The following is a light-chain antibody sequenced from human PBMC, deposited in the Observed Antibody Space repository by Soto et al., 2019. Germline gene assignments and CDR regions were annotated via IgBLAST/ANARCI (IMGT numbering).Light chain of an antibody. CDR3: SSYTSDNRDYV. Sequence: QSALTQPPSASGSPGQSVTISCTGTTSDVGGYNYVSWYQQHPGKAPKVMIYEVSQRPSGVPDRFSGCKSGHTAYLTVSGLQPEDEAEYYCSSYTSDNRDYVFATGTKVTVL. CDR1: TSDVGGYNY. V-gene: IGLV2-8*01. CDR2: EVS. J-gene: IGLJ1*01.